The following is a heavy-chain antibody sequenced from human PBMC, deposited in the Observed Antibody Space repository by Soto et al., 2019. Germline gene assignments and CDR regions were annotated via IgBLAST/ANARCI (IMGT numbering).Heavy chain of an antibody. J-gene: IGHJ4*02. CDR1: GGSLTSYP. V-gene: IGHV1-69*01. CDR3: ARGWGLGS. CDR2: IIPIHGTT. D-gene: IGHD3-10*01. Sequence: QMEQSGAEVRKPGSSVKVSCKPSGGSLTSYPMAWVRQAPGQGFEWMGGIIPIHGTTEYAQKFQGRVTITADESTNRATLELTGLTCEDTAVYYCARGWGLGSWGQGTLVTVSS.